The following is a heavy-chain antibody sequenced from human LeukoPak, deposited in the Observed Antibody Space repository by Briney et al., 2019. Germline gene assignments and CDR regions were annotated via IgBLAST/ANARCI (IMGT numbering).Heavy chain of an antibody. CDR1: GFTFSSYA. D-gene: IGHD1-7*01. Sequence: GSLRLSCAASGFTFSSYAMSWIRQSPGKGLEWIGETNHSGSNDYIPSLKSRVTISVDTSKNQFSLKLTSVIAADTAVYYCARGLGRTGTQGLIDHWGQGTLVTVSS. CDR3: ARGLGRTGTQGLIDH. J-gene: IGHJ4*02. CDR2: TNHSGSN. V-gene: IGHV4-34*01.